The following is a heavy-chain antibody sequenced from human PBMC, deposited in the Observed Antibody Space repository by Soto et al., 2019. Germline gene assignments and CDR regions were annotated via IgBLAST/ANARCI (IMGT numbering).Heavy chain of an antibody. Sequence: SETLSLTCTVSGGSISSGGYYWSWIRQQPGKGLEWIGYIYYSGSTYYNPSLKSRVTISVETSKNQFSLKLSSVTAADTAVYYWARRVVAAFDIWGQGTMVTVSS. D-gene: IGHD3-22*01. CDR1: GGSISSGGYY. CDR2: IYYSGST. CDR3: ARRVVAAFDI. J-gene: IGHJ3*02. V-gene: IGHV4-31*03.